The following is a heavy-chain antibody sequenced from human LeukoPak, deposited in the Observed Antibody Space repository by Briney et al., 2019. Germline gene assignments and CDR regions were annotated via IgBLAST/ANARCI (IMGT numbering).Heavy chain of an antibody. CDR3: AKGYDSSGFYLDY. J-gene: IGHJ4*02. V-gene: IGHV3-30*02. Sequence: GGSLRLSCAASGFTFSNYAMHWVRQAPGKGLEWVAYMRSDGSTKYYADSVKGRFTISRDNSKNTLYVQMNSLRAEDTAVYYCAKGYDSSGFYLDYLGQGTLVTVSS. CDR1: GFTFSNYA. CDR2: MRSDGSTK. D-gene: IGHD3-22*01.